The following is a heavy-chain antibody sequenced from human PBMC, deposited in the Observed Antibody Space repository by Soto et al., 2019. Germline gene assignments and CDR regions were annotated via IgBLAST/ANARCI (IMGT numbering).Heavy chain of an antibody. CDR2: IYYSGST. Sequence: QLQLQESGPGLVKPSETLSLTCTVSGGSISSSSYYWGWIRQTPGKGLEWIGSIYYSGSTYYTQSLKSRVTISVDTSTIQFSLKLSSFPAADTAVYYCARNPPLYDTRVDYWGQGTLVPVSS. J-gene: IGHJ4*02. D-gene: IGHD3-3*01. V-gene: IGHV4-39*01. CDR1: GGSISSSSYY. CDR3: ARNPPLYDTRVDY.